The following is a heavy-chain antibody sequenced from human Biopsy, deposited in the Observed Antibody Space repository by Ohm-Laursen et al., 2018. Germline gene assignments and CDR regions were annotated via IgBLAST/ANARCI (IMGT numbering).Heavy chain of an antibody. CDR1: GFTFHDYS. V-gene: IGHV3-9*01. J-gene: IGHJ3*02. D-gene: IGHD3-16*02. CDR2: INYNGGDI. CDR3: AKGRSSMTDAFNM. Sequence: SLRLSCAASGFTFHDYSMHWVRQAPEKGLEWVAGINYNGGDIGYGDSVRGRFTISRDNAKKSLSLQLHSLRLEDTALYYCAKGRSSMTDAFNMWGQGTMVTVSS.